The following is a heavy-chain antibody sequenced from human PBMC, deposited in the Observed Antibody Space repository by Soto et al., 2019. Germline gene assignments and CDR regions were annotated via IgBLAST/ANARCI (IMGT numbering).Heavy chain of an antibody. Sequence: ETLCLTCTVSGGSISSYYWSWIRQSPQKGLECIGYVHYSGSTNYRPSLKSRVTMSVDRAKNQFSLKLTSVTAADTAVYYCARDNGSGSYRGTYVDWGQGILVTVSS. V-gene: IGHV4-59*12. CDR1: GGSISSYY. J-gene: IGHJ4*02. D-gene: IGHD3-10*01. CDR2: VHYSGST. CDR3: ARDNGSGSYRGTYVD.